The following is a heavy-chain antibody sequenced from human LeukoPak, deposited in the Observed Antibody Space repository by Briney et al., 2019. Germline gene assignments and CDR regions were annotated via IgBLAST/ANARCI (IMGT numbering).Heavy chain of an antibody. D-gene: IGHD2-2*01. CDR2: ISSRGSTI. V-gene: IGHV3-11*01. CDR3: ARDRGYCSSTSCYYDY. J-gene: IGHJ4*02. CDR1: GFTFSDYY. Sequence: PGGSLRLSCAASGFTFSDYYMSWIRQAPGKGLEWVSYISSRGSTIYYADSVKGRFTISRDNAKNSLYLQMNSLRAEDTAVYHCARDRGYCSSTSCYYDYWGQGTLVTVSS.